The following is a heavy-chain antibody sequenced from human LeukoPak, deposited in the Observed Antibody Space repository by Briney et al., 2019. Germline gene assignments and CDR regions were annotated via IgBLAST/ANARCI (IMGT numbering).Heavy chain of an antibody. Sequence: SETLSLTCTVSGGSISSYYWSWIRQPPGKGLEWIGYIYYSGSTNYNPSLKSRVTISVDTSKNQFSLKLSSVTAADTAVYYCARVLSGCDAFDIWGQGTMVTVSS. V-gene: IGHV4-59*08. D-gene: IGHD3-22*01. CDR2: IYYSGST. CDR3: ARVLSGCDAFDI. J-gene: IGHJ3*02. CDR1: GGSISSYY.